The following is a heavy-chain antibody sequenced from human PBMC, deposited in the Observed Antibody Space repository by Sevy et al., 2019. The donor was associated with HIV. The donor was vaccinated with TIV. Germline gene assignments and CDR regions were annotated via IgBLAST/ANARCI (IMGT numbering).Heavy chain of an antibody. Sequence: SETLSLTCTVSGGSISSYYWSWIRQPPGKGLEWIGYIYYSGSTNYNPSLKSRVTISVDTSKNQFSLKLGSVTAADTAVYYCARGHYYGSADYYYYMDVWGKGTTVTVSS. J-gene: IGHJ6*03. V-gene: IGHV4-59*01. CDR3: ARGHYYGSADYYYYMDV. D-gene: IGHD3-10*01. CDR2: IYYSGST. CDR1: GGSISSYY.